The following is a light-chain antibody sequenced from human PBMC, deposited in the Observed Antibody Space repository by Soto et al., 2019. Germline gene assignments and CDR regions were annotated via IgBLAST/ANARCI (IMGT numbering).Light chain of an antibody. CDR3: QQYSSYSS. V-gene: IGKV1-5*01. CDR1: QSISGW. Sequence: DIQMTQSPFTLSASVGDRVTITCRASQSISGWLAWYQQKPGRPPNLLISDASSLESGVPSRFSGSGSGTEFPLPISGLQPDDFATYYCQQYSSYSSFGQGTKLEIK. J-gene: IGKJ2*01. CDR2: DAS.